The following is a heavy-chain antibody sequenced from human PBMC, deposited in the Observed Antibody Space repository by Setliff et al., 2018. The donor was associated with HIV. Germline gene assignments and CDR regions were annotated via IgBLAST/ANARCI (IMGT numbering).Heavy chain of an antibody. V-gene: IGHV1-46*01. D-gene: IGHD3-3*01. CDR1: GYTFTKSV. CDR3: ARDGASGSGYYWADY. Sequence: ASVKVSCKASGYTFTKSVIHWVRQAPGQGLEWMGAIIPSGGSTGYAEKFQARVTLTRDTSTSTVYMELSGLREEDTAVYYCARDGASGSGYYWADYWGQGTLVTVSS. CDR2: IIPSGGST. J-gene: IGHJ4*02.